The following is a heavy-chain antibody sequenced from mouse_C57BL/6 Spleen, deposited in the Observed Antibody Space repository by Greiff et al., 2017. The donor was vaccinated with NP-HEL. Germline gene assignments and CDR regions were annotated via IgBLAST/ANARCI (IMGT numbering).Heavy chain of an antibody. D-gene: IGHD1-1*01. Sequence: EVQRVESGGGLVKPGGSLKLSCAASGFTFSSYAMSWVRQTPEKRLEWVATISDGGSYTYYPDNVKGRFTISRDNAKNNLYLQMSHLKSEDTAMYYCARDRGTTVVGGAMDYWGQGTSATVSS. CDR1: GFTFSSYA. J-gene: IGHJ4*01. CDR2: ISDGGSYT. CDR3: ARDRGTTVVGGAMDY. V-gene: IGHV5-4*01.